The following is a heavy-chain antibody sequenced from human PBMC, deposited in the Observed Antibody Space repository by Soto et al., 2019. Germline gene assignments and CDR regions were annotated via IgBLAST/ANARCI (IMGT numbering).Heavy chain of an antibody. CDR1: GYTFTGYY. CDR2: INPNSGGT. CDR3: ARDVRFLGWSYYYYGMDV. V-gene: IGHV1-2*02. Sequence: ASVKVSCKASGYTFTGYYMHWVRQAPGQGLEWMGWINPNSGGTNYAQKFQGRVTMTRDTSISTAYMELSRLRSDDTAVYYCARDVRFLGWSYYYYGMDVWGQGTTVTVSS. J-gene: IGHJ6*02. D-gene: IGHD3-3*01.